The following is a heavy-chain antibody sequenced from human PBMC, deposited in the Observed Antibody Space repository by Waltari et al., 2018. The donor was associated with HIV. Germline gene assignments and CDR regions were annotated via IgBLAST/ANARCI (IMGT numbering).Heavy chain of an antibody. D-gene: IGHD5-12*01. J-gene: IGHJ4*02. CDR1: GGSISSSRYY. CDR3: ARWATTPFHFDY. Sequence: QLQLQESGPGLVKPSETLSLTCTVSGGSISSSRYYWGWIRQPPGKGLEWIGNIYYSGSTNYNPSLKSRVTISVDTSKNQFSLKLSSVTAADTAIYYCARWATTPFHFDYWGQGTLVIVSS. CDR2: IYYSGST. V-gene: IGHV4-39*01.